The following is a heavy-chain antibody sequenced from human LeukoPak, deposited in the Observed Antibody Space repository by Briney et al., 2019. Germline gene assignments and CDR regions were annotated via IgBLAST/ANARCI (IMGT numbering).Heavy chain of an antibody. Sequence: SETLSLTCAVYGGSFSGYYWSWIRQPPGKGLEWIGEINHSGSTNYNPSLKSRVTISVDTSKNQFSLKLSSVTAADTAVYYCARDGQYSSSWYRWFDPWGQGTLVTVSS. CDR1: GGSFSGYY. J-gene: IGHJ5*02. CDR2: INHSGST. V-gene: IGHV4-34*01. D-gene: IGHD6-13*01. CDR3: ARDGQYSSSWYRWFDP.